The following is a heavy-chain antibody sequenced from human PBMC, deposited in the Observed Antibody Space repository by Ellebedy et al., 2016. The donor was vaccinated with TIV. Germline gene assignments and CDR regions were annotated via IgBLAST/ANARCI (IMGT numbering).Heavy chain of an antibody. CDR2: IKSKTDGGTI. CDR1: GFTFSNAW. J-gene: IGHJ4*02. Sequence: GESLKISCAASGFTFSNAWMSWVRQAPGKGLEWVGHIKSKTDGGTIDYAAPVKGRFTISRDDSKNTVYLQMNSLKAEDTAVYYCAAEVHTAIDYWGQGTLVTVSS. V-gene: IGHV3-15*01. CDR3: AAEVHTAIDY. D-gene: IGHD5-18*01.